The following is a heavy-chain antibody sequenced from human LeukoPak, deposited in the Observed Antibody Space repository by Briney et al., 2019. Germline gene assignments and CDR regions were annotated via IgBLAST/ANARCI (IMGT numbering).Heavy chain of an antibody. CDR3: SGYNWFDP. CDR1: GFTFSSYS. CDR2: ITSSSSYT. Sequence: GGSLRFSCAASGFTFSSYSMNWVRQAPGKGLEWVSSITSSSSYTYYADSVKGRFTISRDNAKNSLYLQMNSLRAEDTAVYYCSGYNWFDPWGQGTLVTVSS. V-gene: IGHV3-21*01. J-gene: IGHJ5*02.